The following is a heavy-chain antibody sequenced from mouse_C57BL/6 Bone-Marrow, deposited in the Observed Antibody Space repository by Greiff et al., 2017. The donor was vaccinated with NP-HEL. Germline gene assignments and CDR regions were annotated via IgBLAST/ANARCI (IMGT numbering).Heavy chain of an antibody. D-gene: IGHD1-1*01. V-gene: IGHV5-6*01. CDR3: ARRFITTSVGFAY. CDR1: GFTFSSYG. CDR2: ISSGGSYT. Sequence: EVQLVESGGDLVKPGGSLKLSCAASGFTFSSYGMSWVRQTPDKRLAWVATISSGGSYTYYPDSVKGRFTISRDNAKNTLYLQMSSLKSEDTARYYCARRFITTSVGFAYWGQGTLVTVSA. J-gene: IGHJ3*01.